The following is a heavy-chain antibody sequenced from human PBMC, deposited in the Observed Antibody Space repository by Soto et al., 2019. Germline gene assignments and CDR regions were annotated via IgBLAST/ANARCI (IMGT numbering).Heavy chain of an antibody. D-gene: IGHD2-21*01. Sequence: TLSLTCSFSGAALNSGNYYWSWIRQVPGKGLEWIGHIYVTGAVDYNPSLRDRITISQDTSERQFSLNLRLVTAADTAVYYCARLRIATNNYKWFDPWGQGTLVTVSS. CDR2: IYVTGAV. CDR3: ARLRIATNNYKWFDP. J-gene: IGHJ5*02. CDR1: GAALNSGNYY. V-gene: IGHV4-31*03.